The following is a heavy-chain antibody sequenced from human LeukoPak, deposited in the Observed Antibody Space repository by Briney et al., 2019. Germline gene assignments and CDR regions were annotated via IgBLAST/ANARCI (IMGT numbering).Heavy chain of an antibody. Sequence: GGSLRLSCTASVFTFGDFAMSWVRQAPGKGLDWVGFIRSKTYGGTTEYAASVKGRFTISRDDSKSVAYLHMNNLKTEDTAAYYCTRARATYYYDSSGYMGGQGTLVTVSS. CDR1: VFTFGDFA. J-gene: IGHJ4*02. V-gene: IGHV3-49*04. CDR3: TRARATYYYDSSGYM. CDR2: IRSKTYGGTT. D-gene: IGHD3-22*01.